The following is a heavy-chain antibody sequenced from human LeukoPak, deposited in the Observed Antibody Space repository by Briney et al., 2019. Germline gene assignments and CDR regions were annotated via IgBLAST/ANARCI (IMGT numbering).Heavy chain of an antibody. V-gene: IGHV3-21*01. CDR1: GFIFSSYW. Sequence: GGSLRLSCAASGFIFSSYWISWVRQAPGKGLEWVSGISGTGSTTYYADSLKGRFTISRDNAKNSLYLQMNSLRAEDTAVYYCARASDNYYYHYMDVWGKGTTVTISS. D-gene: IGHD2-15*01. J-gene: IGHJ6*03. CDR3: ARASDNYYYHYMDV. CDR2: ISGTGSTT.